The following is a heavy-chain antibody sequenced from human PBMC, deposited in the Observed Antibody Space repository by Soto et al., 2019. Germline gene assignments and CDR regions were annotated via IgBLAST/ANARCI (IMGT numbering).Heavy chain of an antibody. J-gene: IGHJ4*02. CDR1: GFTVSSNY. D-gene: IGHD3-10*01. CDR2: ISGSGAST. V-gene: IGHV3-23*01. CDR3: AILGSGSAY. Sequence: PGGSLRLSCAASGFTVSSNYMSWVRQAPGKGLEWVSAISGSGASTYYADSVKGRFTISRDNSKNTLYLQMNSLRAEDTAIYYCAILGSGSAYWGQGTLVTVSS.